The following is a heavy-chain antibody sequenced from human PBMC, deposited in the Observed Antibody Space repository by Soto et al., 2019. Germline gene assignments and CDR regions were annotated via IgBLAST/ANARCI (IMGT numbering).Heavy chain of an antibody. J-gene: IGHJ6*03. CDR3: ARVKITMVRGAINYYYYMDV. V-gene: IGHV4-34*01. D-gene: IGHD3-10*01. Sequence: QVQLQQWGAGLLKPSETLSLTCAVYGGSFSGYYWSWIRQPPGKGLEWIGEINHSGSTNYNPSLKSRVTISVDTSKNQFSLKLSSVTAADTAVYYCARVKITMVRGAINYYYYMDVWGKGTTVTVSS. CDR1: GGSFSGYY. CDR2: INHSGST.